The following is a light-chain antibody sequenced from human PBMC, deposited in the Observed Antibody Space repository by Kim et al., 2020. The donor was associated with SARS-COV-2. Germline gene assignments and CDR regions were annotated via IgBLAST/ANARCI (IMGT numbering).Light chain of an antibody. J-gene: IGLJ2*01. Sequence: GQSVTISCSGSSSNIGSKTVTWYQRLPGTAPKLLIYNNNQRPSGVPDRFSGSKSGTSASLAISGLQSEDEADYYCAAWDDRLNEGVFGGGTQLTVL. CDR3: AAWDDRLNEGV. CDR2: NNN. V-gene: IGLV1-44*01. CDR1: SSNIGSKT.